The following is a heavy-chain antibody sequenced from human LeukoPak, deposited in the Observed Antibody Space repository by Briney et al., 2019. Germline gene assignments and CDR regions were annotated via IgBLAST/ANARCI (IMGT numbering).Heavy chain of an antibody. V-gene: IGHV4-61*02. CDR2: IFTSGSP. CDR1: GGSISSGTHY. D-gene: IGHD3-10*01. Sequence: SQTLSLTCDVSGGSISSGTHYWTWVRQPVGKGQEWLGRIFTSGSPTYNSSLKSRLTISLDKSKNQFSLKLTSVTAADTAVYYCARRWNYKDAFDIWGQGTMVTVSS. CDR3: ARRWNYKDAFDI. J-gene: IGHJ3*02.